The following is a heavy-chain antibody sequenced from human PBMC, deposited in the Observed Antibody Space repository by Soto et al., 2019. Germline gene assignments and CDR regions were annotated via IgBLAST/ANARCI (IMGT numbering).Heavy chain of an antibody. CDR3: ARSIVVVTALDY. J-gene: IGHJ4*02. CDR1: GYTFTSYA. Sequence: QVQLVQSGAEEKKPGASVKVSCKASGYTFTSYAMHWVRQAPGQRLEWMGWINAGNGNTKYSQKFQGIVTITRDTSASTAYMELSSVRSEDTAVYYCARSIVVVTALDYWGQGTLVTVSS. V-gene: IGHV1-3*05. CDR2: INAGNGNT. D-gene: IGHD2-21*02.